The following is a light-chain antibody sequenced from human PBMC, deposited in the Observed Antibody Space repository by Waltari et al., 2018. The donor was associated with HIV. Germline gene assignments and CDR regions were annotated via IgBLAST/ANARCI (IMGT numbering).Light chain of an antibody. CDR3: QQYGRSPGT. V-gene: IGKV3-20*01. CDR1: QTVSRSY. Sequence: EIVLTQSPGPLSLSPGERATLSCRASQTVSRSYLGWYQQKPGQAPRLLMYGTSSRATGIPERFSGSGSGTDFTLTISRLEPEDFAVYYCQQYGRSPGTFGQGTKVEI. CDR2: GTS. J-gene: IGKJ1*01.